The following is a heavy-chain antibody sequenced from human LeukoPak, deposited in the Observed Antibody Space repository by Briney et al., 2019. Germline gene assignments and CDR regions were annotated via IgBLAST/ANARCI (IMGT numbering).Heavy chain of an antibody. V-gene: IGHV3-48*02. Sequence: PGGSLRLSCAASGFTFSSFGMNWVRQAPGKGLEWVSYISRSASTTYYADSAEGRFIISRDNAKNSLPLQMNGLRDEDTAVYYCANILPPRGLQKDYYYYYGMDVWGQGTTVTVSS. CDR2: ISRSASTT. CDR3: ANILPPRGLQKDYYYYYGMDV. CDR1: GFTFSSFG. D-gene: IGHD3-9*01. J-gene: IGHJ6*02.